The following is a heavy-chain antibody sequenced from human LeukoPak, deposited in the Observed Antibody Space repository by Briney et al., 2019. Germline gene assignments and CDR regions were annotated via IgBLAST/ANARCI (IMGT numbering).Heavy chain of an antibody. CDR1: GYTFTSYD. CDR3: ARGWRGRRGSDGYYFDY. CDR2: MNPNSGNT. Sequence: GASVKVSCKASGYTFTSYDINWVRQATGQGLEWMGWMNPNSGNTGYAQKFQGRVTITRNTSKSTAYMELNSLRSEDTAVYYCARGWRGRRGSDGYYFDYWGQGTLVTVSS. J-gene: IGHJ4*02. D-gene: IGHD1-26*01. V-gene: IGHV1-8*03.